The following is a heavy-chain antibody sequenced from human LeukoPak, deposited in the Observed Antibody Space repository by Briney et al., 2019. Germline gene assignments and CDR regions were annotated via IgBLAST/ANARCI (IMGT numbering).Heavy chain of an antibody. J-gene: IGHJ3*02. Sequence: GGSLRLSCAASGFTFRTYWMHWVRHAPGKGLMWVSRINTEGSSTSYADSVKGRFTISRDNAKNSLYLQMNSLRAEDTALYYCAKDIWGELRPPRVAFDIWGQGTMVTVSS. D-gene: IGHD1-26*01. CDR3: AKDIWGELRPPRVAFDI. CDR2: INTEGSST. V-gene: IGHV3-74*01. CDR1: GFTFRTYW.